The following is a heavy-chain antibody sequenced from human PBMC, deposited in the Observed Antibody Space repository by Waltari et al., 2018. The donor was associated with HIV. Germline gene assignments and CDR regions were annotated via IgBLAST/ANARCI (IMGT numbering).Heavy chain of an antibody. V-gene: IGHV3-30-3*01. D-gene: IGHD3-10*01. J-gene: IGHJ5*02. Sequence: QVKLVESGGGVVQPGRSLRLSCAASGFPFSSYAMHWVRQAPGKGLEWVAVISYDGSNKYYADSVKGRFTISRDNSKNTLYLQMNSLRAEDTAVYYCARGERLLWFGETWGQGTLVTVSS. CDR2: ISYDGSNK. CDR3: ARGERLLWFGET. CDR1: GFPFSSYA.